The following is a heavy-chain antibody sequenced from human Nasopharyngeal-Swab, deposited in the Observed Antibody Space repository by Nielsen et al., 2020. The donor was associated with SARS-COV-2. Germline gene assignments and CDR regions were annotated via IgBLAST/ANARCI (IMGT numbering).Heavy chain of an antibody. D-gene: IGHD4-17*01. V-gene: IGHV4-59*12. J-gene: IGHJ5*02. CDR3: ARGTRTVFDP. CDR2: IYHSGSS. CDR1: GGSISGYY. Sequence: SETLSLTCTVSGGSISGYYWSWTRQPPGKGLEWIGYIYHSGSSNYNPSLKSRVTISVDTSTNQFSMKLSSVTAADTAVYYCARGTRTVFDPWGQGTLVTVSS.